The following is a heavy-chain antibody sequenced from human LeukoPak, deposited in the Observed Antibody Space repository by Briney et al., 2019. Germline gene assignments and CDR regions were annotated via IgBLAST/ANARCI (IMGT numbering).Heavy chain of an antibody. D-gene: IGHD1-26*01. CDR1: GGSISSSNW. CDR3: ARDRGAFYNWFDP. J-gene: IGHJ5*02. Sequence: SGTLSLTCAVSGGSISSSNWWSWVRQPPGKGLEWIGEIYHSGSTNYNPSLKSRVTISVDKSKNQSSLKLSSVTAADTAVYYCARDRGAFYNWFDPWGQGTLVTVSS. V-gene: IGHV4-4*02. CDR2: IYHSGST.